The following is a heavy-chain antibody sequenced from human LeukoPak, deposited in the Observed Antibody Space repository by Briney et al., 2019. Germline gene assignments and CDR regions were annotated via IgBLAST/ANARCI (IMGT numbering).Heavy chain of an antibody. V-gene: IGHV1-18*01. CDR1: GYTFSNYG. J-gene: IGHJ6*03. CDR2: ISAYNGNT. CDR3: ARGMAARPWVDYYYYYMDV. Sequence: ASVKVSCKTSGYTFSNYGITWVRQAPGQGLEWMGWISAYNGNTDSAQKLQGRVTMTTDTSTSTAYMELRSLRSDDTAVYYCARGMAARPWVDYYYYYMDVWGKGTTVTVSS. D-gene: IGHD6-6*01.